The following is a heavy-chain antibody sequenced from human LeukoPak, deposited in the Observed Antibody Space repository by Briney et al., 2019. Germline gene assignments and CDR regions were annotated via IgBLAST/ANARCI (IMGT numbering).Heavy chain of an antibody. D-gene: IGHD2-21*02. V-gene: IGHV3-23*01. CDR1: GFTFSSYA. CDR2: IRGSGTDT. Sequence: GGSLRLSCAASGFTFSSYAMNWVRQAPGKGLEWVSAIRGSGTDTYYADSVKGRFIISRENSKNTLYLQMNSLKAEDTAVYYCAKSRCGADCYSPFDYWGQGTLVTVSS. CDR3: AKSRCGADCYSPFDY. J-gene: IGHJ4*02.